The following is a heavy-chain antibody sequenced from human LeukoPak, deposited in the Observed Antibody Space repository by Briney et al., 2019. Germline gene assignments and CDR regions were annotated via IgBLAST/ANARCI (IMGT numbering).Heavy chain of an antibody. CDR2: FDPEDGET. J-gene: IGHJ4*02. Sequence: ASVKVSCKASGYTLTELSMHWVRQAPGKGLEWMGGFDPEDGETIYAQKFQGGVTMTEDTSTDTAYMELSSPRSEDTAVYYCATSQQLDVWYFDYWGQGTLVTVSS. V-gene: IGHV1-24*01. D-gene: IGHD3-3*01. CDR1: GYTLTELS. CDR3: ATSQQLDVWYFDY.